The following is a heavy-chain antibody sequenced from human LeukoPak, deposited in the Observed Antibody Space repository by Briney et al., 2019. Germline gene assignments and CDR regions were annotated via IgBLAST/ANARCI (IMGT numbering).Heavy chain of an antibody. CDR1: GGSFSPYY. J-gene: IGHJ4*02. CDR3: ARRHTNYFDS. V-gene: IGHV4-59*08. Sequence: PSETLSLTCTVSGGSFSPYYWSWIRQPPGKGLEWIGQIYYRGSTNYNPSLESRVTISVDTSNYQFSLKLSSVSASDTAVYYCARRHTNYFDSWGQGTLVTVSS. CDR2: IYYRGST.